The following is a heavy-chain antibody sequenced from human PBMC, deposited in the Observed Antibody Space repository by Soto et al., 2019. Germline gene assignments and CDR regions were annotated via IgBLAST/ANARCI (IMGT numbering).Heavy chain of an antibody. Sequence: EGQLVESGGGLVQPGGSLRLSCAASGFTFSSYEMNWVRQAPGKGLEWISYISRSGDTIYHADSVKGRFTISSDNAKNSLYLHMHSLRVEDTARYYCARETEWALIFNDGFDVWGQGTMVTVSS. CDR2: ISRSGDTI. J-gene: IGHJ3*01. CDR1: GFTFSSYE. CDR3: ARETEWALIFNDGFDV. V-gene: IGHV3-48*03. D-gene: IGHD1-26*01.